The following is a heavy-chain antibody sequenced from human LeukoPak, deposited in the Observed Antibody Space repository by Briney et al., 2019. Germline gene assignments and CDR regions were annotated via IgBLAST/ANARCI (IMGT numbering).Heavy chain of an antibody. Sequence: GGSLRLSCAASGFTFSRYEMIWVRQAPGKGLEWLSYISSGSSSIYYADSVKGRFTISRDNSNNTLYLQMSSLGAEDTAVYYCAKDWGMGDQLLRIDYWGQGTLVTVSS. J-gene: IGHJ4*02. D-gene: IGHD2-2*01. CDR3: AKDWGMGDQLLRIDY. CDR2: ISSGSSSI. CDR1: GFTFSRYE. V-gene: IGHV3-48*03.